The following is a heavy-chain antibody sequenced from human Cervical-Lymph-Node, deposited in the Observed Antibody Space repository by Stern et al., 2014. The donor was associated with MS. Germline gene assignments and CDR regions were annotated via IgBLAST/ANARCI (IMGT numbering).Heavy chain of an antibody. J-gene: IGHJ4*02. D-gene: IGHD3-9*01. CDR1: GFTFSDHY. CDR3: ARSQLFDNNWTFDY. CDR2: IRNKAKRYPT. V-gene: IGHV3-72*01. Sequence: EVQLVESGGTLVQPGGSLRLSCAASGFTFSDHYMDWVRQAPGKGLEWVARIRNKAKRYPTQYAASVKARFTISRDDSKNSLYLQMNSLKTEDTAVYYCARSQLFDNNWTFDYWGQGTLVTVSS.